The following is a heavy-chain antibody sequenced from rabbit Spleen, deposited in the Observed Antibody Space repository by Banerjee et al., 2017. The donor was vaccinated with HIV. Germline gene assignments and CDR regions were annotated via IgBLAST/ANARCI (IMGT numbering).Heavy chain of an antibody. CDR3: ARIVGGTGNGIAL. CDR2: IVTNSGGSA. J-gene: IGHJ4*01. CDR1: GFSFSSGYD. D-gene: IGHD7-1*01. Sequence: QEQLVESGGGLVQPGGSLKLSCKASGFSFSSGYDMCWVRQAPGKGLEWIGCIVTNSGGSAYYASWVNGRFTISKTSTTVTLQMTSLTAADTATYFCARIVGGTGNGIALWGQGTLVTVS. V-gene: IGHV1S45*01.